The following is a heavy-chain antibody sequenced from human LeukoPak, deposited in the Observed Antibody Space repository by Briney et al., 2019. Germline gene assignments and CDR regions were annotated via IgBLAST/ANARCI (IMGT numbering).Heavy chain of an antibody. Sequence: GGSLRLSCATSGFPFSDFSMSWVRQAPGKGLEWISTTNSGGTSTYYAESVKGRFTISRDNSKNTLFLQMNSLRAEDTAIYYCVKDIGYYYIHDAFDIWGQGTVVAVSS. D-gene: IGHD3-10*02. V-gene: IGHV3-23*01. CDR3: VKDIGYYYIHDAFDI. CDR2: TNSGGTST. CDR1: GFPFSDFS. J-gene: IGHJ3*02.